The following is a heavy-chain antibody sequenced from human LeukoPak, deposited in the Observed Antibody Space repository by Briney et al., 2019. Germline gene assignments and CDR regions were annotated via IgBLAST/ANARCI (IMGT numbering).Heavy chain of an antibody. V-gene: IGHV1-18*01. CDR3: ARVFSRGPREVPAAIAQYYYYYMDV. CDR1: GYTSTTYG. D-gene: IGHD2-2*02. CDR2: ISPYNGNT. Sequence: ASVKVSCKTSGYTSTTYGISWVRQAPGQGLEWMGWISPYNGNTKYADKFQGRVTMTTETTTTTAYMEVRSLRSEDTAVYYCARVFSRGPREVPAAIAQYYYYYMDVWGKGTTVTVSS. J-gene: IGHJ6*03.